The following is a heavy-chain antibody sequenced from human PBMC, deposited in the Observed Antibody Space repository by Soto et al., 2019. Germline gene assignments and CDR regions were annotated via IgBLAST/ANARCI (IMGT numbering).Heavy chain of an antibody. J-gene: IGHJ4*02. Sequence: SSETLSLTCAVYGGSFSGYYWSWIRQPPGKGLEWIGEINHSGSTNYNPSLKSRVTISVDTSKNQFSLKLSSVTAADTAVYYCASHYDSSGSTTNFYCWGQGTLVTVSS. CDR3: ASHYDSSGSTTNFYC. D-gene: IGHD3-22*01. CDR1: GGSFSGYY. V-gene: IGHV4-34*01. CDR2: INHSGST.